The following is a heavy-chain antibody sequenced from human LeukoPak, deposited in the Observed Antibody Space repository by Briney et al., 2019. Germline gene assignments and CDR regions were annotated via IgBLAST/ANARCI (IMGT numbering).Heavy chain of an antibody. CDR3: ATTLILGATVFGDLYY. CDR2: FDPEDGET. Sequence: ASVKVSCKVSGCTLTELSMHWVRQAPGKGLEWMGGFDPEDGETIYAQKFQGRVTMTEDTSTDTAYMELSSLRSEDTAVYYCATTLILGATVFGDLYYWGQGTLVTVSS. D-gene: IGHD1-26*01. CDR1: GCTLTELS. J-gene: IGHJ4*02. V-gene: IGHV1-24*01.